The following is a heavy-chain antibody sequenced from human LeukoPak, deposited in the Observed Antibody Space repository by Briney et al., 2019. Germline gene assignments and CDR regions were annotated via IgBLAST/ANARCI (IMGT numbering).Heavy chain of an antibody. CDR1: GYTFSSYG. Sequence: AGGSLRLSCAASGYTFSSYGMNWVRQAPGKGLEWVSYISSSGSTIYYADSVKGRFTISRDNAKNSLYLQMNSLRAEDTAVYYCARDNGYNCVDYWGQGTLVTVSS. J-gene: IGHJ4*02. D-gene: IGHD5-24*01. CDR2: ISSSGSTI. V-gene: IGHV3-48*03. CDR3: ARDNGYNCVDY.